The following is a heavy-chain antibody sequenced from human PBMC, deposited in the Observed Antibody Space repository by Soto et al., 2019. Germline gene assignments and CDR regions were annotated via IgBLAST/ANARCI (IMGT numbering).Heavy chain of an antibody. V-gene: IGHV4-31*03. CDR2: IYYSGST. Sequence: PSETLSLTCTVSGGSISSGGYYWSWIRQHPGKGLEWIGYIYYSGSTYYNPSLKSRVTISVDTSKNQFSLKLSSVTAADTAVYYCARSRPLNTAMGKYYFDYWGQGTLVTVSS. CDR3: ARSRPLNTAMGKYYFDY. CDR1: GGSISSGGYY. D-gene: IGHD5-18*01. J-gene: IGHJ4*02.